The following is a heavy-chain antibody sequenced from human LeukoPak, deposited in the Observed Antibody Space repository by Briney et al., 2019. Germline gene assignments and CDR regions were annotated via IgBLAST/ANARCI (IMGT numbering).Heavy chain of an antibody. D-gene: IGHD7-27*01. CDR2: IYYSGST. CDR3: ARVPFKYSNWGYEFHFDY. Sequence: SETLSLTCTVSGGSISSGGYYWSWIRQHPGKGLEWIGYIYYSGSTYYNPSLKSRVTISVDTSKNQFSLKLSSVTAADTAVYYCARVPFKYSNWGYEFHFDYWGQGTLVTVSS. CDR1: GGSISSGGYY. V-gene: IGHV4-31*03. J-gene: IGHJ4*02.